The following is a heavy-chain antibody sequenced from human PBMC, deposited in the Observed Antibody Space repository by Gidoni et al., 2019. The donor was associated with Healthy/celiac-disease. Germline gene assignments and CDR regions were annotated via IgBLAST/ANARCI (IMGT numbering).Heavy chain of an antibody. D-gene: IGHD6-19*01. V-gene: IGHV4-34*01. CDR1: GGSFSGYY. Sequence: QLQLQQWGAGLLKPSQTLTLTRAVYGGSFSGYYWSWIRQPPGKGLEWIGEINHSGSTNYNPSLKSRVTISVDTSKNQFSLKLSSVTAADTAVYYCARAPGIAVAGYYYYYYGMDVWGQGTTVTVSS. CDR3: ARAPGIAVAGYYYYYYGMDV. CDR2: INHSGST. J-gene: IGHJ6*02.